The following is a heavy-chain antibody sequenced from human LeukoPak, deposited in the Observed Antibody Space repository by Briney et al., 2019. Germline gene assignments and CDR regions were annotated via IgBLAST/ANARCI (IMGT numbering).Heavy chain of an antibody. J-gene: IGHJ6*02. V-gene: IGHV1-8*01. CDR2: MNPNSGNT. Sequence: ASVKVSCMASGYTFTSYDINWVRQATGQGLEWMGWMNPNSGNTGYAQKFQGRVTMTRNTSISTAYMELSSLRSEDTAVYYCATLDYYGSGSLYYSFYGMDVWGQGTTVTVSS. CDR1: GYTFTSYD. D-gene: IGHD3-10*01. CDR3: ATLDYYGSGSLYYSFYGMDV.